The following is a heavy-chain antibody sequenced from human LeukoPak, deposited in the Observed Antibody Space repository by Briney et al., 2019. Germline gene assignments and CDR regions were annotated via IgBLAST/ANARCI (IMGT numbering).Heavy chain of an antibody. J-gene: IGHJ4*02. CDR2: ISSSSSYI. CDR3: ERDTRYSSNLEPGR. Sequence: GGSLRLSCASSGFTFSSYSMNWVRQAPGKGLEWVSSISSSSSYIYYADSVKGRFTISRNNAKNSLYLQMNSLRAEDTAVYYCERDTRYSSNLEPGRWGQGTLVTVSS. CDR1: GFTFSSYS. D-gene: IGHD6-13*01. V-gene: IGHV3-21*01.